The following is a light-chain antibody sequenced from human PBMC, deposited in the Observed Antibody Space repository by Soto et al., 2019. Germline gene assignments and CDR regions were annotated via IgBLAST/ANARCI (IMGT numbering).Light chain of an antibody. V-gene: IGKV3-15*01. Sequence: MNESAGPRSVSPGELDTLLCRASQSVRSNFAWYQQKPGQPPRLLIYGASTRATGIPARFSASGSGTEFTFTISSLQSEDFVVYYCQQYNVWTPTFGQGTMVDIK. CDR1: QSVRSN. J-gene: IGKJ1*01. CDR3: QQYNVWTPT. CDR2: GAS.